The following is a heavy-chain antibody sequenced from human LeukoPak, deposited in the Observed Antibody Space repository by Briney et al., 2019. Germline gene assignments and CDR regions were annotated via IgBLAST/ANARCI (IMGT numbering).Heavy chain of an antibody. J-gene: IGHJ4*02. V-gene: IGHV4-61*02. CDR3: ARDSGYGLF. Sequence: SETLSLTGTVSGDSTSSGSYYWSWIRQPAGKGLEWIGRIYTSGSTNYNPSLKSRVTISVDTSKNQFSLKLSSVTAADTAVYYCARDSGYGLFWGQGTLVTVSS. CDR2: IYTSGST. CDR1: GDSTSSGSYY. D-gene: IGHD5-12*01.